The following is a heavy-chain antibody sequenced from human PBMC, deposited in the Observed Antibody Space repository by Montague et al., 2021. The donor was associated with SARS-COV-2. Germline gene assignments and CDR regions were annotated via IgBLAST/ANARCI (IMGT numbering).Heavy chain of an antibody. CDR1: GATTNTGTHY. Sequence: SETLSLTCNVTGATTNTGTHYWGWIRQPPGKVLEWVGSVYYTGKTYYNPSLKSRVTVSVATSNNYFSLILTSVTAADTAVYYCARLRQGEDHFDYWGRGTLVTVSS. V-gene: IGHV4-39*01. CDR3: ARLRQGEDHFDY. CDR2: VYYTGKT. J-gene: IGHJ4*02. D-gene: IGHD3-16*01.